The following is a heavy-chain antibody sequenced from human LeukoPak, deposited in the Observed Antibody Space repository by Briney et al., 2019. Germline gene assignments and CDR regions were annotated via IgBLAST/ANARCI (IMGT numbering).Heavy chain of an antibody. CDR1: GFTFSSYW. Sequence: GGSLRLSCAASGFTFSSYWMHWVRQAPGKGLVWVSRIFSDASSTNYADSAKGRFTISRDNAKNTLYLQMNSLRADDTAVYYCARVLPNSGRYFDYWGQGTLVTVSS. CDR2: IFSDASST. CDR3: ARVLPNSGRYFDY. J-gene: IGHJ4*02. V-gene: IGHV3-74*01. D-gene: IGHD6-19*01.